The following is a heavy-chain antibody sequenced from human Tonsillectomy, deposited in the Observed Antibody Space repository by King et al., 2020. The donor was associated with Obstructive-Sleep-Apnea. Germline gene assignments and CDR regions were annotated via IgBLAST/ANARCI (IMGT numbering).Heavy chain of an antibody. CDR2: ISSSSSNI. CDR1: GFTFSSYS. D-gene: IGHD6-13*01. Sequence: VQLVESGGGLVQPGGSLRLSCAASGFTFSSYSMTWVRQAPGKGLEWVSYISSSSSNIHYADSVKGRFTISRDNAKNSLFLQMNSLRAEDTAVYYCARGGVSWYAGEYDYWGQGTLVTVSS. CDR3: ARGGVSWYAGEYDY. V-gene: IGHV3-48*04. J-gene: IGHJ4*02.